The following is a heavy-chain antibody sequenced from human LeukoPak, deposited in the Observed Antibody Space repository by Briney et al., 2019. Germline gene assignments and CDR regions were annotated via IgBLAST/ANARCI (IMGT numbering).Heavy chain of an antibody. V-gene: IGHV4-30-4*01. CDR1: GGSISRSDHY. D-gene: IGHD3-10*01. J-gene: IGHJ4*02. CDR2: IYYNGIT. Sequence: PSQTLSLTCSVSGGSISRSDHYWSWIRQPPGQGLEWIGNIYYNGITYYNPSLKSRVTMSVDTSQNQFSLKLSSVTATDTAVYYCAKGHYYGSGSLDYWGQGTLVTVSS. CDR3: AKGHYYGSGSLDY.